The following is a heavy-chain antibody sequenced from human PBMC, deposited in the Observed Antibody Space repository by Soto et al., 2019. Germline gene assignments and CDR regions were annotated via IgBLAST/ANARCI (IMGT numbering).Heavy chain of an antibody. CDR1: GGSISSSNW. Sequence: SQTLSLTCALSGGSISSSNWWSWVRQPPGKGLEWIGEIYHSGSTNYNPSLKSRVTISVDKSKNRFSLKLSSVTAADTAVYYCAGRYFGLGYYGMDVWGQGTTVTVSS. D-gene: IGHD3-9*01. J-gene: IGHJ6*02. CDR3: AGRYFGLGYYGMDV. V-gene: IGHV4-4*02. CDR2: IYHSGST.